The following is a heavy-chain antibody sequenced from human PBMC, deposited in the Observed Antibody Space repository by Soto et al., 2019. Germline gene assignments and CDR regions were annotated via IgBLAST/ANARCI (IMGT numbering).Heavy chain of an antibody. CDR3: ARVLASGWYLPRAPYGMDV. J-gene: IGHJ6*02. D-gene: IGHD6-19*01. V-gene: IGHV1-2*02. Sequence: QVQLEQSGADMKKPGASVKVSCKASGYTFTDYYIYWVRQAPGQGLEWMSWINPKSGDTNVAQNFPGRITMTRATSIFTIYMELSSLTSDDTAIYYCARVLASGWYLPRAPYGMDVWGRGTTVIVSS. CDR1: GYTFTDYY. CDR2: INPKSGDT.